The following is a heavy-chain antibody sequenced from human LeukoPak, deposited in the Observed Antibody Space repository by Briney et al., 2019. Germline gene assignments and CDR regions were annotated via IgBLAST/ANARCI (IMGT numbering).Heavy chain of an antibody. CDR3: ARRRYCGGDCVVFDY. CDR2: LSNSGNT. V-gene: IGHV4-59*08. CDR1: GVSISSSS. Sequence: PSETLSLTCAVSGVSISSSSWSWIQQPPGKGLEWIGYLSNSGNTNYNPSLKSRITISIDTSKNQLSLNLTSVIAADTAVYYCARRRYCGGDCVVFDYWGQGTLVTVSS. J-gene: IGHJ4*02. D-gene: IGHD2-21*02.